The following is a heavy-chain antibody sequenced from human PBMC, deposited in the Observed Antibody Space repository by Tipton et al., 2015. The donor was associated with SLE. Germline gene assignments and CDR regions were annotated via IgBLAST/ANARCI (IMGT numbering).Heavy chain of an antibody. V-gene: IGHV4-39*07. D-gene: IGHD6-13*01. CDR3: ARHRTYSSSWDGYNWFDP. J-gene: IGHJ5*02. CDR1: GGSISSSSYY. Sequence: LRLSCTVSGGSISSSSYYWGWIRQPPGKGLEWIGSIYYSGSTYYNPSLKSRVTISVDTSKNQFSLKLSSVTAADTAVYYCARHRTYSSSWDGYNWFDPWGQGPLVPVSS. CDR2: IYYSGST.